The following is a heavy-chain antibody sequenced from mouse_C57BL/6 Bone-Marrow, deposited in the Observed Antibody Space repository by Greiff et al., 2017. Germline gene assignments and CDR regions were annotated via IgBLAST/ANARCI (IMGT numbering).Heavy chain of an antibody. CDR2: IDPSDSYT. J-gene: IGHJ3*01. CDR3: ARGLFAY. CDR1: GFTFTSYW. Sequence: QVQLQQPGAELVMPAASVKLSCKASGFTFTSYWMHWVKQRPGQGLEWIGEIDPSDSYTNYNQKCKGKSTLTVDKSSSTAYMQLSSLTSEDSAVYYCARGLFAYWGQGTLVTVSA. V-gene: IGHV1-69*01.